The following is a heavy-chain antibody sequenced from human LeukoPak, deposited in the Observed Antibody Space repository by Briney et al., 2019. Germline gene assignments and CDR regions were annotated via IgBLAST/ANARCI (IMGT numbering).Heavy chain of an antibody. V-gene: IGHV4-38-2*02. CDR1: GYSISSGNY. D-gene: IGHD6-13*01. J-gene: IGHJ4*02. CDR3: ARGVGAAAGTYLDY. CDR2: IDHSGSI. Sequence: PSETLSLTCTVSGYSISSGNYWGWIRQPPGKGLEWMGSIDHSGSIYYNPSLKSRVTISVDTSKNQFSLKLSSVTAADTAVYFCARGVGAAAGTYLDYWGQGTLVTVSS.